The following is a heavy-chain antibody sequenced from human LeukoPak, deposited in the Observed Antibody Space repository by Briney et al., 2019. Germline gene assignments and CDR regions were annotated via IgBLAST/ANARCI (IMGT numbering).Heavy chain of an antibody. D-gene: IGHD6-19*01. Sequence: PSQTLSFTATFLVASISRVVYSGSWFHRPPGKALEWIGYIYYSGSTYYNPSLKSRVTISVDTSKNQFSLKLSSVTAADTAVYYCARGISGWHASGLDYWGQGTLVTVSS. CDR2: IYYSGST. CDR3: ARGISGWHASGLDY. CDR1: VASISRVVYS. V-gene: IGHV4-30-4*08. J-gene: IGHJ4*02.